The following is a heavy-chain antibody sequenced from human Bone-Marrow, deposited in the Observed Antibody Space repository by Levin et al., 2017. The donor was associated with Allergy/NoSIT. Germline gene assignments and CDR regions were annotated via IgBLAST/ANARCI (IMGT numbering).Heavy chain of an antibody. V-gene: IGHV3-30*04. D-gene: IGHD3-3*01. Sequence: LSLTCAASGFTFSRYTMHWVRQAPGKGLEWVAVISFDGSHKYYVDSVKGRFTISRDHSKNTLFLQMNSLRGEDTAVYYCARYDSTYYYGMDVWGQGTTVTVSS. CDR1: GFTFSRYT. CDR2: ISFDGSHK. CDR3: ARYDSTYYYGMDV. J-gene: IGHJ6*02.